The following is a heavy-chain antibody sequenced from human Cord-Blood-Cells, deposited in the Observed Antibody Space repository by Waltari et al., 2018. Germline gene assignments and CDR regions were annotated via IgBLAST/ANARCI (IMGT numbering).Heavy chain of an antibody. CDR1: GFTFSSYS. D-gene: IGHD3-22*01. J-gene: IGHJ4*02. Sequence: EVQLVESGGGLVQPGGSLRLSCAASGFTFSSYSMNWVRQAPGKGLEWGSYISSSSSTIYYADSVKGRFTISRDNAKTSLYLQMNSLRDEDTAVYYCARDLGYDSSHSYFDYWGQGTLVTVSS. CDR2: ISSSSSTI. V-gene: IGHV3-48*02. CDR3: ARDLGYDSSHSYFDY.